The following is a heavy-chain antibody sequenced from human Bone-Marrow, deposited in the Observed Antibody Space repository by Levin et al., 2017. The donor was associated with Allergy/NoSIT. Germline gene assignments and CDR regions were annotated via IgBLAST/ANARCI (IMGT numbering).Heavy chain of an antibody. V-gene: IGHV3-30*18. D-gene: IGHD3-22*01. Sequence: GGSLRLSCAASGFSFGTYGMHWVRQAPGKGLDWVAVISYDGSQKYYADSVKGRLTISRDNSNNTLYLQINSLGAQDTAVYYCAKDSSVYGQYNYYGLDVWGQGSAVTVSS. CDR3: AKDSSVYGQYNYYGLDV. CDR1: GFSFGTYG. CDR2: ISYDGSQK. J-gene: IGHJ6*02.